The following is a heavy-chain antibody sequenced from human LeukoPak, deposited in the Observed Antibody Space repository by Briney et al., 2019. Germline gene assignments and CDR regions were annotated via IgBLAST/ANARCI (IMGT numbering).Heavy chain of an antibody. CDR1: GFTFYDYA. Sequence: GGSLRLSCAASGFTFYDYAMHWVRQAPGKGLEWVSLISGDGGSTYYADSVKGRFTISRDNSKTSLYLQMNSLRTEDTALYYYAKDRSVYSYGWTFDYWGQGTLVTVSS. CDR2: ISGDGGST. J-gene: IGHJ4*02. D-gene: IGHD5-18*01. V-gene: IGHV3-43*02. CDR3: AKDRSVYSYGWTFDY.